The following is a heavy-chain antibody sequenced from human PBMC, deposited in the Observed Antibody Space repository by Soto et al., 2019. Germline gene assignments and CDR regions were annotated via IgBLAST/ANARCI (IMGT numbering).Heavy chain of an antibody. CDR2: IYYSGST. J-gene: IGHJ4*02. CDR3: ARSTVTTWYFDY. Sequence: LSLTCTVSGGSISSGDYYWSWIRQPPGKGLEWIGYIYYSGSTYYNPSLKSRVTISVDTSKNQFSLKLSSVTAADTAVYYCARSTVTTWYFDYWGQGTLVTVSS. CDR1: GGSISSGDYY. D-gene: IGHD4-4*01. V-gene: IGHV4-30-4*01.